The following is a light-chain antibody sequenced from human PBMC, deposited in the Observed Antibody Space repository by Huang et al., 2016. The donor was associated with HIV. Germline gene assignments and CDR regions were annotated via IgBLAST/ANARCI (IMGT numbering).Light chain of an antibody. V-gene: IGKV4-1*01. CDR3: QQYYRNPQT. CDR1: QSLLYNLNSKNY. J-gene: IGKJ4*01. Sequence: DIVMTQSPDSLSISPVERATINCKSSQSLLYNLNSKNYLAWFQKRPGQPSKLLFHWSASRQSGFPKRVSASGSGTDFTLTIDNLQTEDVAIYYCQQYYRNPQTVGRGTAVEI. CDR2: WSA.